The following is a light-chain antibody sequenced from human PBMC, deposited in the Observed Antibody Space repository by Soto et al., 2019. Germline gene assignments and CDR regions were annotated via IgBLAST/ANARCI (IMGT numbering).Light chain of an antibody. CDR2: EVS. Sequence: QSALPQAPSGSGSPGQSVTISCTGTGSDIGSYNRVSWYQQPPGTAPKLMIYEVSNRPSGVPDRFSGSKSGNTASLTISGLQAEDEADYYCSSYTSSSTPYVFGTGTKVTVL. V-gene: IGLV2-18*02. J-gene: IGLJ1*01. CDR1: GSDIGSYNR. CDR3: SSYTSSSTPYV.